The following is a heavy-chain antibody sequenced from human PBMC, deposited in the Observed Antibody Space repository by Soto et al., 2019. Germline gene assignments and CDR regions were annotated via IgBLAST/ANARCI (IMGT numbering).Heavy chain of an antibody. CDR3: ARERSGWYGIDY. Sequence: QVQLVESGGGVVQPGRSLRLSCAASGFTFSSYAMHWVRQAPGKGLEWVAVISYDGSNKYYADSVKGRFTISRDNSKNTLYLQMNSLRAEDTAVYYCARERSGWYGIDYWGQGTLVTVSS. CDR2: ISYDGSNK. CDR1: GFTFSSYA. V-gene: IGHV3-30-3*01. D-gene: IGHD6-19*01. J-gene: IGHJ4*02.